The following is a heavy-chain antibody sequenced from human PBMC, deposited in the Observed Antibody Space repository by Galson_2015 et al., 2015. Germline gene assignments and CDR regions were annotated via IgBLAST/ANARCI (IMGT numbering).Heavy chain of an antibody. Sequence: SVKVSCKASGYTFTSYDINWVRQATGQGLEWMGWMNPNSGNTGYAQKFQGRVTMTRNTSISTAYMELSSLRSEDTAVYYCARVLLYYDSSGYFQRAFEIWGQGTMVTVSS. V-gene: IGHV1-8*01. J-gene: IGHJ3*02. CDR1: GYTFTSYD. CDR3: ARVLLYYDSSGYFQRAFEI. CDR2: MNPNSGNT. D-gene: IGHD3-22*01.